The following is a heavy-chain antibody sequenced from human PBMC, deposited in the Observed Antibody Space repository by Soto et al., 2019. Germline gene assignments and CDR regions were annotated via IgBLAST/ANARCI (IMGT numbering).Heavy chain of an antibody. CDR1: GFSFSSFT. V-gene: IGHV3-21*01. Sequence: EVQLVESGGGLVKPGGSLRLSCAASGFSFSSFTMNWVRQAPGKGLEWVSSIDTSSTYMYYADSVTGRFTISRDNAKKSVYLQMHSLRAEDTAVYYCARETGSYNWNDGLMDVWGHGTTVTVSS. CDR2: IDTSSTYM. CDR3: ARETGSYNWNDGLMDV. J-gene: IGHJ6*02. D-gene: IGHD1-20*01.